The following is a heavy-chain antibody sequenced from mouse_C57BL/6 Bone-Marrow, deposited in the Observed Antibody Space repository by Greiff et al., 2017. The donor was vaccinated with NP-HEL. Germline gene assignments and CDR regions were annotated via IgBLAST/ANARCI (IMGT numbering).Heavy chain of an antibody. J-gene: IGHJ3*01. CDR1: GFTFSSYA. V-gene: IGHV5-4*01. CDR2: LSDGGSYT. D-gene: IGHD1-1*01. Sequence: EVKLEESGGGLVKPGGSLKLSCAASGFTFSSYAMSWVRQTPEKRLEWVATLSDGGSYTYYPDNVKGRFTISRDNAKNNLYLQMSHLKSEDTAMYYCAREVTTVVAPRLGGQGTLVTVSA. CDR3: AREVTTVVAPRL.